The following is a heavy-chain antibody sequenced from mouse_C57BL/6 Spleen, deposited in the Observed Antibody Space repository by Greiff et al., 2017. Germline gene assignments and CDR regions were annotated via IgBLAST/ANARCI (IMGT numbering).Heavy chain of an antibody. V-gene: IGHV5-9*01. CDR1: GFTFSSYT. CDR2: ISGGGGNT. Sequence: EVKVEESGGGLVKPGGSLKLSCAASGFTFSSYTMSWVRQTPEKRLEWVATISGGGGNTYYPDSVKGRFTISRDNAKNTLYLQMSSLRSEDTALYYCARHANYVYFDYWGQGTTLTVSS. CDR3: ARHANYVYFDY. D-gene: IGHD2-1*01. J-gene: IGHJ2*01.